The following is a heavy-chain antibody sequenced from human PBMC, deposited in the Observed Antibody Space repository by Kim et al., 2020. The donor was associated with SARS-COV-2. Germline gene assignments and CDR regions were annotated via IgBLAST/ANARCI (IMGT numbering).Heavy chain of an antibody. Sequence: GGSLRLSCAASGFTFSSYSMNWVRQAPGKGLEWVSSISSSSSYIYYADSVKGRFTISRDNAKNSLYLQMNSLRAEDTAVYYCAVYCSSTSCYTLRLDGWGQGTLVTVSS. V-gene: IGHV3-21*01. D-gene: IGHD2-2*02. CDR3: AVYCSSTSCYTLRLDG. CDR1: GFTFSSYS. J-gene: IGHJ4*02. CDR2: ISSSSSYI.